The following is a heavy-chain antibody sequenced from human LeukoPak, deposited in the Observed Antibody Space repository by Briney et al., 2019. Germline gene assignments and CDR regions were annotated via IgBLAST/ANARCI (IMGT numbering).Heavy chain of an antibody. CDR3: ARDGAVGYCSGGSCYSHNWFDP. V-gene: IGHV1-3*01. D-gene: IGHD2-15*01. CDR1: GYTFTSSA. Sequence: ASVKVSCKASGYTFTSSAMHWVRQAPGQRLEWMGWINAGNGNTKYSQKFQGRVTITRDTSASTAYMELSSLRSEDTAVYYCARDGAVGYCSGGSCYSHNWFDPWGQGTLVTVSS. J-gene: IGHJ5*02. CDR2: INAGNGNT.